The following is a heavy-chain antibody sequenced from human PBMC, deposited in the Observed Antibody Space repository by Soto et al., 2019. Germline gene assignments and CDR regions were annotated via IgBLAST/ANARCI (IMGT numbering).Heavy chain of an antibody. V-gene: IGHV1-46*01. CDR1: GYTFTSYY. CDR3: ARPPYYYDSSGPPDY. Sequence: ASVKVSCKASGYTFTSYYMHWVRQAPGQGLEWMGIINPSGGSTSYAQKFQGRVTMTRDTSTSTVYMELSSLRSEDTAVYYCARPPYYYDSSGPPDYWGQGTLVTVSS. CDR2: INPSGGST. D-gene: IGHD3-22*01. J-gene: IGHJ4*02.